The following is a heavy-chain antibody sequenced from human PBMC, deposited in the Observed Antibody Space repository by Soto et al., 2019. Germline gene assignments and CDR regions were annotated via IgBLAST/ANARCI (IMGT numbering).Heavy chain of an antibody. CDR2: ISYDGRNI. Sequence: QVQLVESGGGVVQPGRSLRRSCAASGFTFRSYGMHWVRQAPGKGLELVAIISYDGRNIYYADSVKVRFTISRDDSKKSLYLQMNSLSAEDTAVYYCAKDGGNYFDYWCQGTRVSVSS. D-gene: IGHD3-16*01. J-gene: IGHJ4*02. CDR3: AKDGGNYFDY. CDR1: GFTFRSYG. V-gene: IGHV3-30*18.